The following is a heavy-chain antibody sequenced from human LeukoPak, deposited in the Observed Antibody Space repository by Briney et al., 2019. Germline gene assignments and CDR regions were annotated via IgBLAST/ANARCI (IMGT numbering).Heavy chain of an antibody. Sequence: GGSLKLSCVASGFSFSRYAMSWVRQAPGKGLEWVSGISGSSSHTADADSVKGPFTISRDNSKNTLYLQMNSLRAEDTAVYYCARSGHYDSSGYFPYYFDYWGQGTLVTVSS. D-gene: IGHD3-22*01. V-gene: IGHV3-23*01. CDR2: ISGSSSHT. J-gene: IGHJ4*02. CDR3: ARSGHYDSSGYFPYYFDY. CDR1: GFSFSRYA.